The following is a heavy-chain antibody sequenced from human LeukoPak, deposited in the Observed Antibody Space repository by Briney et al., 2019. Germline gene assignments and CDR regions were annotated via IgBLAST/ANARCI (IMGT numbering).Heavy chain of an antibody. Sequence: GASVKVSCKASGYTFTGYYMHWVRQAPGQGLEWMGWINPNSGSTNYAQKFQGRVTMTRDTSIGTAYMELSRLRSDDTAVYYCAWGSGYFGRFDYWGQGTLVTVSS. CDR2: INPNSGST. J-gene: IGHJ4*02. CDR3: AWGSGYFGRFDY. D-gene: IGHD3-22*01. V-gene: IGHV1-2*02. CDR1: GYTFTGYY.